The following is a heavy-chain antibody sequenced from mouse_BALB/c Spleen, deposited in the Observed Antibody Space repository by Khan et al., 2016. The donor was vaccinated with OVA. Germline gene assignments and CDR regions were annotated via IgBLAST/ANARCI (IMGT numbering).Heavy chain of an antibody. CDR2: ISYSGST. J-gene: IGHJ2*01. CDR1: GYSITSDYA. CDR3: ARSIMAN. V-gene: IGHV3-2*02. Sequence: EVQLQESGPGLVKPSQSLSLTCTVTGYSITSDYAWNWIRQFPGNKLEWMGNISYSGSTSYNPSLKSRISITRDTSKNQFFLQLNSVTTEDTATYYCARSIMANWGQGTTLTVSS.